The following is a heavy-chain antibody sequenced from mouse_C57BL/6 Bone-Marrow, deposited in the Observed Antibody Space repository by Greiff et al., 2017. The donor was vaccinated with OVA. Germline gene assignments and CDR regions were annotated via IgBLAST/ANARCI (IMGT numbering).Heavy chain of an antibody. D-gene: IGHD4-1*01. Sequence: VNVVESGAELARPGASVKLSCKASGYTFTSYGISWVKQRTGQGLEWIGEIYPRSGNTYYNEKFKGKATLTADKSSSTAYMELRSLTSEDSAVYFCARGEAGTNFDYWGQGTTLTVSS. CDR2: IYPRSGNT. J-gene: IGHJ2*01. CDR3: ARGEAGTNFDY. V-gene: IGHV1-81*01. CDR1: GYTFTSYG.